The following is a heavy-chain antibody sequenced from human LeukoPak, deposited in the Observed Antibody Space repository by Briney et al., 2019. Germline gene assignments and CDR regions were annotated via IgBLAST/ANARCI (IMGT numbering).Heavy chain of an antibody. CDR3: ARAMIVVSNQFDY. Sequence: GGSLRLSCAASGFIFPNAKMNWVRQAPGKGLEWVGRIKSYNDGGTTDYAAPVKGRFTISRDDSTNTLYLQMNSLRAEDTAVYYCARAMIVVSNQFDYWGQGTLVTVSS. J-gene: IGHJ4*02. D-gene: IGHD3-22*01. V-gene: IGHV3-15*05. CDR1: GFIFPNAK. CDR2: IKSYNDGGTT.